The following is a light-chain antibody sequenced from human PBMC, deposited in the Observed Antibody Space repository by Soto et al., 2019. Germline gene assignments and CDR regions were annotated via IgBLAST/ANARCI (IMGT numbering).Light chain of an antibody. CDR2: RSD. V-gene: IGLV1-47*01. CDR3: SARDDSLSGVV. CDR1: SSNIGGNH. J-gene: IGLJ2*01. Sequence: QSVLTQPPSTSGTPGQRVTISCSGSSSNIGGNHVYWYQQFPGMAPKLLMYRSDQRPTGVPDRFSGSKSGTSASLAISGLRSDDEADYYCSARDDSLSGVVFGGGPKLTVL.